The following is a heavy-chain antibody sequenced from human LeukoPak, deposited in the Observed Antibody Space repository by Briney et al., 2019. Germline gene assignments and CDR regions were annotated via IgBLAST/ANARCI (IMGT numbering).Heavy chain of an antibody. CDR1: GFTFSSYA. CDR2: ISSSSSYI. Sequence: GGSLRLSCAASGFTFSSYAMSWVRQAPGKGLEWVSSISSSSSYIYYADSVKGRFTISRDNAKNSLYLQMNSLRAEDTAVYYCARVSIAAALDYWGQGTLVTVSS. CDR3: ARVSIAAALDY. V-gene: IGHV3-21*04. D-gene: IGHD6-13*01. J-gene: IGHJ4*02.